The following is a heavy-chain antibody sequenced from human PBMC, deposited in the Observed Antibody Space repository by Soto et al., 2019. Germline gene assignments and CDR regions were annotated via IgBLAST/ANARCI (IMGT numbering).Heavy chain of an antibody. CDR2: ISAYNGNT. CDR3: ARGGTAMVKNSNYYDSSGADIDY. D-gene: IGHD3-22*01. V-gene: IGHV1-18*01. CDR1: GYTFTSYG. J-gene: IGHJ4*02. Sequence: ASVKVSCKASGYTFTSYGISWVRQAPGQGIEWMGWISAYNGNTNYAQKLQGRVTMTTDTSTSTAYMELRSLRSDDTAVYYCARGGTAMVKNSNYYDSSGADIDYWGQGTLVTVSS.